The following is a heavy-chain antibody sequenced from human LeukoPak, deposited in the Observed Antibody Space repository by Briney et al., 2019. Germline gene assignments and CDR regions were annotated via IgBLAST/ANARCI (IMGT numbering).Heavy chain of an antibody. CDR2: ISYDGSNK. Sequence: GGSLRLSCAASGFTFSSYAMHWVRQAPGKGLEWVAVISYDGSNKYFADSVKGRFTISRDNSKNTLYLQMNSLRAEDTAVYYCARDPTGTDTFDYWGQGTLVTVSS. D-gene: IGHD1-1*01. V-gene: IGHV3-30-3*01. CDR1: GFTFSSYA. J-gene: IGHJ4*02. CDR3: ARDPTGTDTFDY.